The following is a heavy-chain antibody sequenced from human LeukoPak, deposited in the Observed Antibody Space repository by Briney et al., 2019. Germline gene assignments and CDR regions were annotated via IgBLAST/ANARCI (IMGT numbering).Heavy chain of an antibody. CDR3: ARGGESATIDY. CDR1: GFTFSNYA. Sequence: GGSLRLSCAASGFTFSNYAMHWVRQAPGKGLEYVSVISSNGGSTYYANSVKGRFTISRDNPKNTLYLQMGSLRAEDMAVYYCARGGESATIDYWGQGTLVTVSS. CDR2: ISSNGGST. D-gene: IGHD5-24*01. J-gene: IGHJ4*02. V-gene: IGHV3-64*01.